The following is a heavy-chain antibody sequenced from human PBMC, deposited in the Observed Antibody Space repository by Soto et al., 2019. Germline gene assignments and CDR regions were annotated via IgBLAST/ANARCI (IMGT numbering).Heavy chain of an antibody. CDR2: SSSGGRYT. V-gene: IGHV3-11*06. CDR1: GFTFSDFY. J-gene: IGHJ6*02. Sequence: PGGSLRLSCAASGFTFSDFYMSWIRQASGKGLEWLSYSSSGGRYTNYADSVKGRFTISRDNANNSLYLQMDSLRAEDTAVYYCARGGGYYHYGMDVWGQGTTVTVSS. CDR3: ARGGGYYHYGMDV.